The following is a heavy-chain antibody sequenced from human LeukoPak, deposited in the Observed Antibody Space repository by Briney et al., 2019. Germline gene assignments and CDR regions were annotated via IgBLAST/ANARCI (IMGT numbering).Heavy chain of an antibody. J-gene: IGHJ4*02. V-gene: IGHV3-23*01. D-gene: IGHD3-22*01. CDR1: GFTFSSYA. CDR2: ISASGGST. Sequence: GGSLRLSCAASGFTFSSYAMSWVRQAPGKGLEWVSGISASGGSTYYADSVKGRFTNSRDNSKNTLYLQMNSLRAEDTALYYCAKGQQSSGYSPTDYRGQGTLVTVSS. CDR3: AKGQQSSGYSPTDY.